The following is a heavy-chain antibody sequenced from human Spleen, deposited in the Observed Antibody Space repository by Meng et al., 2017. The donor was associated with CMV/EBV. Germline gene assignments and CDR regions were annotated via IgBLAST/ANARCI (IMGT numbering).Heavy chain of an antibody. J-gene: IGHJ5*02. CDR2: INPSGGST. CDR1: TCTSYY. CDR3: ARDQDIVVVPAAIGPFDP. D-gene: IGHD2-2*02. V-gene: IGHV1-46*01. Sequence: TCTSYYMHWVRQAPGQGLEWMGIINPSGGSTSYAQKFQGRVTMTRDTSTSTVYMELSSLRSEDTAVYYCARDQDIVVVPAAIGPFDPWGQGTLVTVSS.